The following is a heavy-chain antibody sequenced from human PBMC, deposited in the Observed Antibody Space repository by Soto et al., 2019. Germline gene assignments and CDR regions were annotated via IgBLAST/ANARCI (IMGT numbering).Heavy chain of an antibody. V-gene: IGHV4-59*01. CDR2: FYFSGST. J-gene: IGHJ6*02. CDR1: GGSISSYY. D-gene: IGHD3-10*01. CDR3: ARGGFLFFGDPRGMDV. Sequence: QVQLQESGPGLVKPSEPLSLTCTVSGGSISSYYWSWIRQHPGTGLEWFGYFYFSGSTNANPSLHSRVTITINTSKNQYSLKLSSVTAADTAVYYCARGGFLFFGDPRGMDVWGQGTTVTVYS.